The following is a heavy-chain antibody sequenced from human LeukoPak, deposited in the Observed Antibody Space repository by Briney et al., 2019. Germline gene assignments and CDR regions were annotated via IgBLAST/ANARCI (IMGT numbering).Heavy chain of an antibody. CDR2: INPNSGGT. J-gene: IGHJ4*02. V-gene: IGHV1-2*06. CDR1: GYTFTGYY. CDR3: ARDFSPYYVWGSYRFDY. Sequence: GASVKVSCKASGYTFTGYYMHWVRQAPGQGLEWMGRINPNSGGTNYAQKFQGRVTMTRDTSISTAYMELSGLRSDDTAVYYCARDFSPYYVWGSYRFDYWGQGTLVTVSS. D-gene: IGHD3-16*02.